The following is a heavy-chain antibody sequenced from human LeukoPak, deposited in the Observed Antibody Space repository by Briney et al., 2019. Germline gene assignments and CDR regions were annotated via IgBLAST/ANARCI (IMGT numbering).Heavy chain of an antibody. CDR3: TRGSIAYYYMDV. Sequence: SETLSLTCTVSGDSINSYYWSWIRQPPGKGLEWIGYIYYSGSTNYNPSLKSRVTISVDTSKNQFSLKLTSVTAADTAVYYCTRGSIAYYYMDVWGKGTTVTISS. V-gene: IGHV4-59*01. CDR1: GDSINSYY. D-gene: IGHD3-22*01. CDR2: IYYSGST. J-gene: IGHJ6*03.